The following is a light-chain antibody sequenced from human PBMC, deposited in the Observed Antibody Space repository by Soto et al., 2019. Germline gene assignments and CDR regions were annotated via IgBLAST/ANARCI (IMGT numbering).Light chain of an antibody. CDR1: TGPVTSDYY. Sequence: QTVVTQEPSLPVSPGGTVTLTCASSTGPVTSDYYPNWFQQKPGQAPRALIYSTTKTHSWTPARFSGSLLGGKAALTLSGVQPEDEADYDCLLYYGAAVVFGGGTKLTVL. CDR2: STT. CDR3: LLYYGAAVV. J-gene: IGLJ2*01. V-gene: IGLV7-43*01.